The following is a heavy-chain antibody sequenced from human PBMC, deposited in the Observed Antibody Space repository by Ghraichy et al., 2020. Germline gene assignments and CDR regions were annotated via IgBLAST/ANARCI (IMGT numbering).Heavy chain of an antibody. V-gene: IGHV4-4*02. CDR1: GGSIISSNR. Sequence: SETLSLTCAVSGGSIISSNRWSWVRQPPGKGLEWIGEISHSGDTNYNPSLKSRVTISVDKSKNQFSLKLNSMTAADTAVYYCARDHRSWANYYYGLDVWGPGATVTVSS. CDR3: ARDHRSWANYYYGLDV. D-gene: IGHD1-14*01. CDR2: ISHSGDT. J-gene: IGHJ6*02.